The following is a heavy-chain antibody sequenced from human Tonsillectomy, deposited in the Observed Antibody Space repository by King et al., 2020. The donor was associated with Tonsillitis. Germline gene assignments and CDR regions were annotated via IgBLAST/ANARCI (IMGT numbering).Heavy chain of an antibody. J-gene: IGHJ3*02. V-gene: IGHV1-46*01. CDR3: ANHNWNDEDAFDI. CDR1: GYTFTNYY. D-gene: IGHD1-20*01. CDR2: INPTGGIT. Sequence: VQLVQSGAEVKKPGASVKVSCKASGYTFTNYYIHWVRQAPGQGLEWMGIINPTGGITSYAQKFQGRVTMTRDTSTSTVYMELSNLRSEDTAGYYCANHNWNDEDAFDIWGQGTMVTVSS.